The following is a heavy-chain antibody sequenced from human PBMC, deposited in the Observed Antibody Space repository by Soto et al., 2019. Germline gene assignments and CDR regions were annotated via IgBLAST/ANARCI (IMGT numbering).Heavy chain of an antibody. D-gene: IGHD1-26*01. CDR1: GFPFNNAW. CDR2: VKSKADGGSG. V-gene: IGHV3-15*07. CDR3: TTDSRTTLPEIRFDY. Sequence: EVQLVESGGGLVKPGGSLRLSCAASGFPFNNAWINWVRQVPGKGLEWVGRVKSKADGGSGDYAAPVKGRFVVSRDDSTDIVYLQMNSLKIEDTGVYYCTTDSRTTLPEIRFDYWGHGTQVTVSS. J-gene: IGHJ4*01.